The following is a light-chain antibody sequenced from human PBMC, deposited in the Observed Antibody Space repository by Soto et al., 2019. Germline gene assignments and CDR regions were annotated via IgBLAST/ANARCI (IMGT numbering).Light chain of an antibody. CDR2: EVT. Sequence: QSALTQPPSASGSPGQSITISCTGTSSDVGGYSYVSWYQQHPGKAPKLMIYEVTKRPSGVPDRFSGSKSGNTASLTVSGLQADDEADYYCSSYAGSDNYVVFGGGTKLTLL. J-gene: IGLJ2*01. CDR3: SSYAGSDNYVV. CDR1: SSDVGGYSY. V-gene: IGLV2-8*01.